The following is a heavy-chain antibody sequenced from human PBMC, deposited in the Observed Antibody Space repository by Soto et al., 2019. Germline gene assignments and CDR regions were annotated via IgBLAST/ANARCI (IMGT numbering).Heavy chain of an antibody. CDR3: ARVDDESSDHYGSGSFDY. Sequence: WGSLRLSCAASGFTFSSYAMHWVRQAPGKGLEWVAVISYDGSNKYYADSVKGRFTISRDNSKNTLYLQMNSLRAEDTAVYYCARVDDESSDHYGSGSFDYWGQGTLVTVSS. CDR2: ISYDGSNK. CDR1: GFTFSSYA. V-gene: IGHV3-30-3*01. D-gene: IGHD3-10*01. J-gene: IGHJ4*02.